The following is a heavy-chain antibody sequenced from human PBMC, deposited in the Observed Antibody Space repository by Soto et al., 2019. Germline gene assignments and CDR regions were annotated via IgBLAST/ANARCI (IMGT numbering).Heavy chain of an antibody. CDR2: INWNSDTI. J-gene: IGHJ4*02. D-gene: IGHD3-22*01. V-gene: IGHV3-9*01. CDR1: GFTFDDYA. Sequence: GGSLRLSCAASGFTFDDYAMHWVRQAPGKGLEWVSGINWNSDTIGYADAVKGRFTVSRDNAKGPLLLQMSSLRAEDTAVYFCAMSNSNDLYYHFESWGQGTPVTVSS. CDR3: AMSNSNDLYYHFES.